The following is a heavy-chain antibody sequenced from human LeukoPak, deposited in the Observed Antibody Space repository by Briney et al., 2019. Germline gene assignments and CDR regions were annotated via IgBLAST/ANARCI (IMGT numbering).Heavy chain of an antibody. Sequence: PSETLSLTCAVYGGSFSGYYWSWIRQPPGKGLEWIGEINHSGSTNYNPSLKSRVTISVDTSKNQFSLKLSSVTAADTAVYYCARCGITFGGVIVISHYYYGMDVWDQGTTVTVSS. CDR3: ARCGITFGGVIVISHYYYGMDV. J-gene: IGHJ6*02. V-gene: IGHV4-34*01. CDR2: INHSGST. D-gene: IGHD3-16*02. CDR1: GGSFSGYY.